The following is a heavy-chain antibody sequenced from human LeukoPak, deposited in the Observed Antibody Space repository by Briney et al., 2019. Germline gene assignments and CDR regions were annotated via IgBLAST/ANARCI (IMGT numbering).Heavy chain of an antibody. Sequence: GRSLRLSRAASGFTFSSYGMHWVRQAPGKGLEWVAVISYDGSNKYYADSVKGRFTISRDNSKNTLYLQMNSLRAEDTAVYYCAKDRGNIVVVTAISWFDPWGQGTLVTVSS. D-gene: IGHD2-21*02. CDR3: AKDRGNIVVVTAISWFDP. J-gene: IGHJ5*02. V-gene: IGHV3-30*18. CDR2: ISYDGSNK. CDR1: GFTFSSYG.